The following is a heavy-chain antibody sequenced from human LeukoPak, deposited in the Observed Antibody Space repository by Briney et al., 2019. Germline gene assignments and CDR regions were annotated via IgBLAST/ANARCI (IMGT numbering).Heavy chain of an antibody. Sequence: PGGSLRLPCAASGFTFSSYSMNWVRQAPGKGLEWVSFISSSSSTIYYADSVKGRFTISRDNAKNSLYLQMNSPRAEDTAVYYCARDRGGSYSAIDYWGQGTLVTVSS. CDR2: ISSSSSTI. V-gene: IGHV3-48*04. D-gene: IGHD1-26*01. CDR1: GFTFSSYS. J-gene: IGHJ4*02. CDR3: ARDRGGSYSAIDY.